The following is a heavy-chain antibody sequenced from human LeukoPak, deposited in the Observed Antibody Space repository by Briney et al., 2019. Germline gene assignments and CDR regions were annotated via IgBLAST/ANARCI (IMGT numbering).Heavy chain of an antibody. D-gene: IGHD2-15*01. J-gene: IGHJ4*02. CDR1: GGTFSSYA. CDR2: IIPIFGTA. CDR3: ARGSALQALSFDY. Sequence: GASVKVSCKASGGTFSSYAISWVRQAPGQGLEWMGGIIPIFGTANYAQKFQGRVTITADESTSTAYMELSSLRSEDTAVYYCARGSALQALSFDYWGQGTLVTVSS. V-gene: IGHV1-69*13.